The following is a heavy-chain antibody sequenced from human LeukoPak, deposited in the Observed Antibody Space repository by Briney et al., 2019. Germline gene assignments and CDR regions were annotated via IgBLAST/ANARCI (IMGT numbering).Heavy chain of an antibody. D-gene: IGHD3-16*01. Sequence: TSQTLSLTCTVSGGSISSGDYYWSWIRQPPGKGLEWIGYIYYSGSTYYNPSLKSRVTISVDTSKNQFSLKLSSVTAADTAVYYCAIQAEDGYGYYYYMDVWGKGTTVTVSS. CDR3: AIQAEDGYGYYYYMDV. CDR2: IYYSGST. J-gene: IGHJ6*03. CDR1: GGSISSGDYY. V-gene: IGHV4-30-4*08.